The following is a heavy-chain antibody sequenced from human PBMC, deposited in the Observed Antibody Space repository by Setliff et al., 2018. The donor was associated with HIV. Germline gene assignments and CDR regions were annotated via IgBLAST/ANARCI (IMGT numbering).Heavy chain of an antibody. D-gene: IGHD2-15*01. CDR1: GFTLTGYY. V-gene: IGHV1-18*04. CDR3: ARGDEVSKDIVVVVAATPLDY. J-gene: IGHJ4*02. CDR2: ISPYNGNT. Sequence: ASVKVSCKASGFTLTGYYMHWVRQAPGQGLEWMGWISPYNGNTNYAEVLQGRVTMTTDTSASTAYMELSSLRSEDTAVYYCARGDEVSKDIVVVVAATPLDYWGQGTLVTVSS.